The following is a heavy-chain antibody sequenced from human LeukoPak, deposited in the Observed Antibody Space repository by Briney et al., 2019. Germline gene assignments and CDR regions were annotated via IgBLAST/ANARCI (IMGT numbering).Heavy chain of an antibody. CDR1: GGTFSIYA. V-gene: IGHV1-69*13. CDR3: ARVGYCSSTSCYTRYYYYGMDV. Sequence: ASVKVSFKASGGTFSIYAISWVRQAPGQGLEWMGGIIPIFGTANYAQKFQGRVTITADESTSTAYMELSSLRSEDTAVYYCARVGYCSSTSCYTRYYYYGMDVWGQGTTVTVSS. CDR2: IIPIFGTA. D-gene: IGHD2-2*02. J-gene: IGHJ6*02.